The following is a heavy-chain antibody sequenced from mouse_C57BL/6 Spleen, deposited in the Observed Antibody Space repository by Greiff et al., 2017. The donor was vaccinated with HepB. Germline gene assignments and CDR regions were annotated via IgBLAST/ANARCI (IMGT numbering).Heavy chain of an antibody. CDR2: INYDGSST. J-gene: IGHJ1*03. CDR3: ARDKPHYYGSSHWYFDV. Sequence: VKVVESEGGLVQPGSSMKLSCTASGFTFSDYYMAWVRQVPEKGLEWVANINYDGSSTYYLDSLKSRFIISRDNAKNILYLQMSSLKSEDTATYYCARDKPHYYGSSHWYFDVWGTGTTVTVSS. D-gene: IGHD1-1*01. V-gene: IGHV5-16*01. CDR1: GFTFSDYY.